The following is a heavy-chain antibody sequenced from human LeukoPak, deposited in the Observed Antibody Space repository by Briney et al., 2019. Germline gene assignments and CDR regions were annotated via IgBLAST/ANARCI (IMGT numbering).Heavy chain of an antibody. CDR3: ARTYCGGDCKNRYFDY. J-gene: IGHJ4*02. D-gene: IGHD2-21*02. CDR1: GYILSRYY. Sequence: GASVKISCKASGYILSRYYMHWVRQAPGQGLEWMGIITPSGGSTDYAQKFQGRVTMTRDKSTSTVYMELNSLRSEDTALYYCARTYCGGDCKNRYFDYWGQGTLVTVSS. V-gene: IGHV1-46*01. CDR2: ITPSGGST.